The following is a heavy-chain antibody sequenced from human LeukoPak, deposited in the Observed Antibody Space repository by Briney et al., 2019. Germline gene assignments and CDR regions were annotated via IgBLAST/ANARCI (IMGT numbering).Heavy chain of an antibody. CDR3: ARDLISGDDDAFDI. Sequence: SQTLSLTCAVSGGSISSGGYYWSWIRQPPGKGLEWIGYIYYSGSTNYNPSLKSRVTISVDTSKNQFSLKLSSVTAADTAVYYCARDLISGDDDAFDIWGQGTMVTVSS. CDR2: IYYSGST. V-gene: IGHV4-61*08. D-gene: IGHD4-17*01. CDR1: GGSISSGGYY. J-gene: IGHJ3*02.